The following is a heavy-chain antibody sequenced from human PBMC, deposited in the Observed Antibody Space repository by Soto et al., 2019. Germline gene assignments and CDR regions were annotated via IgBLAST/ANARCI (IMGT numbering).Heavy chain of an antibody. J-gene: IGHJ4*02. CDR2: ISRSSSTT. V-gene: IGHV3-48*04. CDR3: AREGTGTKSMDY. CDR1: GFTFNTYS. Sequence: GGSLRLSCAASGFTFNTYSMNWVRQPPGKGLEWISYISRSSSTTYYADSVKGRFTISRDFAEKSLYLQMNSLRVEDTAVYYCAREGTGTKSMDYWGQGTLVTVSS. D-gene: IGHD1-1*01.